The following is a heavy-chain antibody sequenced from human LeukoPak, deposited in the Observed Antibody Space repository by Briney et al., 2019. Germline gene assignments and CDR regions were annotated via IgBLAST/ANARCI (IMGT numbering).Heavy chain of an antibody. D-gene: IGHD3-3*01. CDR2: IRSTGSST. CDR3: ARVYYASWSGQPLSQHWLDP. V-gene: IGHV3-11*04. J-gene: IGHJ5*02. Sequence: GGSLRLSCTASGFTSRDYYVTWIRQAPGKGLEWVSYIRSTGSSTAYADSVKGRFAISRDNAKNSLYLQMNGLRVEDTAVYYCARVYYASWSGQPLSQHWLDPWGQGTLVTVSS. CDR1: GFTSRDYY.